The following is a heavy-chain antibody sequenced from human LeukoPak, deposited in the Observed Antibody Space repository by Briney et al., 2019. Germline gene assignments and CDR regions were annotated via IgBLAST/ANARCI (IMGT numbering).Heavy chain of an antibody. J-gene: IGHJ4*02. V-gene: IGHV3-23*01. CDR2: ISGSGGST. CDR3: AKARIPAGNHFDY. CDR1: GFAFSNYA. D-gene: IGHD1-14*01. Sequence: PGGSLTLSCAASGFAFSNYAMTWVRQAPGKGLEWVSVISGSGGSTYYVDSVKGRFTISRDNSKNTQYLQLNSLRAEDTAVYYCAKARIPAGNHFDYWGQGTLVTVST.